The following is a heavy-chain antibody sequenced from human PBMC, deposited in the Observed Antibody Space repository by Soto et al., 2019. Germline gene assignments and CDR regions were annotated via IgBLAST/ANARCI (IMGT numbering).Heavy chain of an antibody. CDR1: GFTFDDYA. CDR3: AKAGWYNNNWYPDY. CDR2: ISWNSGTI. J-gene: IGHJ4*02. Sequence: EVQLVESGGGLVQPGRSLRLSCAASGFTFDDYAMHWVRQVPGKGLEWVSGISWNSGTIGYADSVKGRFTISRDNAKNSLFLQKNSLRAEDTALYYCAKAGWYNNNWYPDYWGQGTLVTVSS. V-gene: IGHV3-9*01. D-gene: IGHD6-13*01.